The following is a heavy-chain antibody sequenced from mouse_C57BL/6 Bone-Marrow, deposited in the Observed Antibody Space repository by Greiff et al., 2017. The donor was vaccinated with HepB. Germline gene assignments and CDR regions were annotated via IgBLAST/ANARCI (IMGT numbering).Heavy chain of an antibody. V-gene: IGHV1-18*01. CDR1: GYTFTDYN. D-gene: IGHD2-1*01. CDR2: INPNNGGT. CDR3: ARFDYGNYGGFAY. Sequence: VQLKQSGPELVKPGASVKIPCKASGYTFTDYNIDWVKQSHGKSLEWIGDINPNNGGTIYNQKFKGKATLTVDKSSSTAYMELRSLTSEDTAVYYCARFDYGNYGGFAYWGQGTLVTVSA. J-gene: IGHJ3*01.